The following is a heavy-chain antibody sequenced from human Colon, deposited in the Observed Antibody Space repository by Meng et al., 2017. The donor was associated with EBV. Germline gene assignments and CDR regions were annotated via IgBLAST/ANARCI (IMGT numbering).Heavy chain of an antibody. CDR2: MDYRGST. V-gene: IGHV4-30-4*01. D-gene: IGHD2-2*01. J-gene: IGHJ4*02. Sequence: QLQASALGLVKPSQSPSLPCTFSGDPISSCENFCSWIRQPPGKGLEWIGYMDYRGSTFYNPSLKSRVTISVDTSKNQFSLKLSSVIAADTAVYFCARGELLWDYWGQGTLVTVSS. CDR1: GDPISSCENF. CDR3: ARGELLWDY.